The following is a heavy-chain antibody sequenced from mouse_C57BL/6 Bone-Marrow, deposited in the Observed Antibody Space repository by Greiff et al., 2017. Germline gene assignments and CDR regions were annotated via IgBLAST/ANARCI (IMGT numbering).Heavy chain of an antibody. D-gene: IGHD1-1*01. Sequence: VQLQPPGAELVRPGSSVKLSCKASGYTFTSYWMDWVKQRPGQGLEWIGNLYPSDSETHYNQKFKDNATLTVDKSSSTAYMQLSSLTSEDSAVDYGARIYYYGGYYAMDYWGQGTSVTVSS. V-gene: IGHV1-61*01. CDR2: LYPSDSET. CDR3: ARIYYYGGYYAMDY. J-gene: IGHJ4*01. CDR1: GYTFTSYW.